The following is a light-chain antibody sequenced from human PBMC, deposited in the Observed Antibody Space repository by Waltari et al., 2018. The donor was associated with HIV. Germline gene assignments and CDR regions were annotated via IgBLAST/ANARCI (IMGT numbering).Light chain of an antibody. V-gene: IGLV3-10*01. Sequence: SYELTQPPSVSVSPGQTARIPCSGDALPTRFAYWYQQKSGQAPVLVIYEDRKRPSGIPERFSGSSSGTMATLTISGAQVEDEADYYCYSTDNNIHPVFGGGTKLTVL. CDR1: ALPTRF. CDR3: YSTDNNIHPV. J-gene: IGLJ2*01. CDR2: EDR.